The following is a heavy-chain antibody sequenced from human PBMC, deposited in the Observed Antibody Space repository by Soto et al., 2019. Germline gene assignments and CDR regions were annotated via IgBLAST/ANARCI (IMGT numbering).Heavy chain of an antibody. J-gene: IGHJ6*02. Sequence: SVKVSCKASGGTFSSYAISWVRQAPGQGLEWMGGIIPIFGPANYAQKFQGRITITADESTSTAYMELSSLRSEDTAVYYCASLGRFLDGGETDYYYYGMDVWGQGTTVTVSS. D-gene: IGHD3-3*01. V-gene: IGHV1-69*13. CDR3: ASLGRFLDGGETDYYYYGMDV. CDR2: IIPIFGPA. CDR1: GGTFSSYA.